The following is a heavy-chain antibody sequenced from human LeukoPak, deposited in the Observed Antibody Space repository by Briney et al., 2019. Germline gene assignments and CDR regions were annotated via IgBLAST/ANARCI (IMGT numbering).Heavy chain of an antibody. Sequence: TGGSLRLSCAASGFTFGSSAMSWVRQAPGKGLEWVSSISGSGSGGSTYYADSVKGRFTISRDNAKNSLYLQMNSLRAEDTAVYYCARDGDSYGPQNYMDVWGKGTTVTISS. CDR3: ARDGDSYGPQNYMDV. CDR2: ISGSGSGGST. J-gene: IGHJ6*03. CDR1: GFTFGSSA. V-gene: IGHV3-23*01. D-gene: IGHD5-18*01.